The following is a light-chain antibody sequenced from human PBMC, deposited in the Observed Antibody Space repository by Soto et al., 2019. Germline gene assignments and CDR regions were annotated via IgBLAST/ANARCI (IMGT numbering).Light chain of an antibody. CDR1: QSVRISY. CDR3: QHYGSSPT. CDR2: GAS. J-gene: IGKJ2*01. V-gene: IGKV3-20*01. Sequence: EIVLTQVPGTLSLSPGERATLCCRASQSVRISYLAWFQQKPGQAPRLLIYGASSRAAGIPDRFSGRGPGTDFTLTISRLEPEDFAVYYCQHYGSSPTFGQGTKVDIK.